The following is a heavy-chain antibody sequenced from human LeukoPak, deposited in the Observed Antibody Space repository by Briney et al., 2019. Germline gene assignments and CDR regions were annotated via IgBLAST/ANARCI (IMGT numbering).Heavy chain of an antibody. CDR3: ACVDTAMSGSLDY. D-gene: IGHD5-18*01. Sequence: GGSLRLSCAASGFTFSSYSMNWVRQAPGKGLDWVSSISSSSSYIYYADSVKGRFTISRDNAKNSLYLQMNSLRAEDTAVYYCACVDTAMSGSLDYWGQGTLFTVSS. V-gene: IGHV3-21*01. CDR2: ISSSSSYI. CDR1: GFTFSSYS. J-gene: IGHJ4*02.